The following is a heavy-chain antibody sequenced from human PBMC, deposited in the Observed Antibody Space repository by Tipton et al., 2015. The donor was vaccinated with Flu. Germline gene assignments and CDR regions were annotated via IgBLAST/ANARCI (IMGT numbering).Heavy chain of an antibody. Sequence: SLRLSCAVSGFSLTTFAVSWVRQAPGKGLEWISGITGRGNEDYGDSVKGRFTIARDTSRNMVYLEMNSLRVDDTAVYYCARDITIFGVHPPFDAFDIWGQGTMVTVSS. CDR3: ARDITIFGVHPPFDAFDI. CDR1: GFSLTTFA. V-gene: IGHV3-23*01. D-gene: IGHD3-3*01. J-gene: IGHJ3*02. CDR2: ITGRGNE.